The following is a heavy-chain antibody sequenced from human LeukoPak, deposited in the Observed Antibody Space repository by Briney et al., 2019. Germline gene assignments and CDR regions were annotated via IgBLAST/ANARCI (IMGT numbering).Heavy chain of an antibody. D-gene: IGHD4-11*01. CDR2: ISYSGSP. CDR1: GGSIRRDY. J-gene: IGHJ6*02. Sequence: ETLSLTCAVSGGSIRRDYWSWIRQPPGKGLEWVGYISYSGSPSYNPSLESRVTMSVDTSPNQVSLKVNSVTAADTALYFCARARAYSNQGFYYYGVNVWGQGTTVNVSS. CDR3: ARARAYSNQGFYYYGVNV. V-gene: IGHV4-59*01.